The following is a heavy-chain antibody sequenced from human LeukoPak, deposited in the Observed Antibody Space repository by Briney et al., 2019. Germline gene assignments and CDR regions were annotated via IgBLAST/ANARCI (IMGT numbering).Heavy chain of an antibody. CDR1: GFTFSTYS. D-gene: IGHD2-21*01. J-gene: IGHJ3*02. CDR2: ISSSSTTI. CDR3: ARRSYSHDAFDI. Sequence: PGGSLRLSCAASGFTFSTYSMYWVRRAPGKGLEWVSYISSSSTTIYFADSVKGRFTISRDNAKNSLYLQMNSLRAEDTAVYHCARRSYSHDAFDIWGQGTMVTVSS. V-gene: IGHV3-48*01.